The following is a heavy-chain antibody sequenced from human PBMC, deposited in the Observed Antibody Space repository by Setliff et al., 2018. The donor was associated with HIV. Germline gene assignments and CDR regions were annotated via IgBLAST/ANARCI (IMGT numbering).Heavy chain of an antibody. CDR2: IYYSGST. CDR3: ARDGRHDRNSWFITHQYFKH. V-gene: IGHV4-31*03. D-gene: IGHD6-13*01. CDR1: GDSISRSSYY. J-gene: IGHJ1*01. Sequence: SETLSLTCTVSGDSISRSSYYWGWIRQHPGKGLEWIGYIYYSGSTYYNPSLKSRVTISGDTSKNQFSLKLSSVTAADTAVYYCARDGRHDRNSWFITHQYFKHWGQGTLVTVSS.